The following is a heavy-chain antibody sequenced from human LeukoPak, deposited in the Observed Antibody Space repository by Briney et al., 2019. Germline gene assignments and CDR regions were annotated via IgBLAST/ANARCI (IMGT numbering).Heavy chain of an antibody. CDR3: ARDRGALIDS. CDR2: ISGSSSAT. D-gene: IGHD3-10*01. CDR1: GFTFSDYY. Sequence: PGGSLRLSCEASGFTFSDYYMSWVRQAPGKGLEWLSYISGSSSATYYTDSVKGRFTVSRDNAKDSLYLQMDSLRDEDTAVYYCARDRGALIDSWGQGTLVTVSS. V-gene: IGHV3-11*06. J-gene: IGHJ4*02.